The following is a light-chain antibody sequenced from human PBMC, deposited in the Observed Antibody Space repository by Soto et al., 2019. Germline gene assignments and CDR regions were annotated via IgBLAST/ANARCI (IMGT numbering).Light chain of an antibody. J-gene: IGLJ2*01. Sequence: QSALTQPRSVSGSPGQSVTISCTGTSSDVGGYNYVSWYQHHPGKAPKLMIYDVHKRPSGVPDRFSGSKSANTASLTISGLQAEDGADYYCSSYAGNYTLIFSGGTKVTVL. V-gene: IGLV2-11*01. CDR3: SSYAGNYTLI. CDR1: SSDVGGYNY. CDR2: DVH.